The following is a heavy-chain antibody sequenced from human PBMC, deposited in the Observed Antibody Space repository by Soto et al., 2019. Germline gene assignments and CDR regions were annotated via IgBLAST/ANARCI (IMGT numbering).Heavy chain of an antibody. CDR3: ARDLNRIIVRRYWYFDL. J-gene: IGHJ2*01. V-gene: IGHV3-21*01. D-gene: IGHD1-26*01. Sequence: EVQLVESGGGLVKPGGSLRLSCVASGFTFSAYTMDWVRQAPGKGLEWVSSISSSSGYIYHANSVNGRFTISRDNAKNSLYLQMNSLRAEDTAVYYCARDLNRIIVRRYWYFDLWGRGTLVPVSS. CDR2: ISSSSGYI. CDR1: GFTFSAYT.